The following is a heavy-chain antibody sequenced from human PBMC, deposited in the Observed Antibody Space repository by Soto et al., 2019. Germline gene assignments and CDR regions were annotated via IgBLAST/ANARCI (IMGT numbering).Heavy chain of an antibody. V-gene: IGHV1-69*01. CDR2: IIPMFAAS. D-gene: IGHD2-15*01. CDR3: ARGGSVAVPAALSSYHDYTNYRFDS. CDR1: GGSFSDFA. Sequence: QVQLAQSGAEVRKPGSSVKVSCGASGGSFSDFAFSWVRQAPGQGLEWMGGIIPMFAASKYAQRFQDRVTITADASTNTVYLALSSLTSDDTATYYCARGGSVAVPAALSSYHDYTNYRFDSWGQGTLVTVSS. J-gene: IGHJ4*02.